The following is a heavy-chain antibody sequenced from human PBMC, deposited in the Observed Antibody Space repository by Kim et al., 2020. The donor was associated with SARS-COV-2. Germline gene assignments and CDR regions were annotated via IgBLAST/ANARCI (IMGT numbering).Heavy chain of an antibody. V-gene: IGHV3-33*01. Sequence: GGSLRLSCAASGFTFSSYGMHWVRQVPGKGLEWVALIWFDGTNKYYGDSVKGRFTISRDNSKNTLYLQINSLSAEDTAVYYCARDWDSSTYGWIDPWGQGTLVTVSS. CDR1: GFTFSSYG. CDR3: ARDWDSSTYGWIDP. J-gene: IGHJ5*02. CDR2: IWFDGTNK. D-gene: IGHD3-22*01.